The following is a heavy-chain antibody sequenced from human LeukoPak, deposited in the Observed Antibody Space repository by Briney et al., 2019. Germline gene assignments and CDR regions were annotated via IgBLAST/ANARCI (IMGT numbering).Heavy chain of an antibody. CDR1: GYSFTNYW. CDR3: ARRGNTVTTDLLADAFDV. Sequence: GESLKISCKGSGYSFTNYWIGWVRQMPGKSLEWMGIIYPADSDTRYSPSFQGQVTISADKSISTAYLQWSSLKASDTAMYYCARRGNTVTTDLLADAFDVWAQGTMVTVSS. D-gene: IGHD4-17*01. V-gene: IGHV5-51*01. J-gene: IGHJ3*01. CDR2: IYPADSDT.